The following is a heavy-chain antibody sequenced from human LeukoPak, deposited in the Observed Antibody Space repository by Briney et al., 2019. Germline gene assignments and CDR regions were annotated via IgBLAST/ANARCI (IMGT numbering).Heavy chain of an antibody. CDR3: ARDSCSGGSCYLDY. CDR2: IWYDGSNK. D-gene: IGHD2-15*01. Sequence: GRSLRLSCAASGFTFSSYGMHWVRQAPGKGLEWVAVIWYDGSNKYYADSVKGRFTISRDNSKNTLYLQMNSLRAEDTAVYYCARDSCSGGSCYLDYWGQGTLVTVYS. J-gene: IGHJ4*02. CDR1: GFTFSSYG. V-gene: IGHV3-33*01.